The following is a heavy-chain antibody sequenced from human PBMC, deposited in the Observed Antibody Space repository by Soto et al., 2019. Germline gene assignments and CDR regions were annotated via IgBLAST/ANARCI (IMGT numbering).Heavy chain of an antibody. CDR2: ISAYNGNT. CDR3: ARVYCSGGSCSGRDY. D-gene: IGHD2-15*01. J-gene: IGHJ4*02. V-gene: IGHV1-18*01. Sequence: QVQLVQSGAEVKKPGASVKVSCKASGYTFTSYGISWVRQAPGQGLEWMGWISAYNGNTNYAQKLQGRVTMTTDTSTSTAYMELRRLRSDDTAVYYSARVYCSGGSCSGRDYWGQGTLVTVSS. CDR1: GYTFTSYG.